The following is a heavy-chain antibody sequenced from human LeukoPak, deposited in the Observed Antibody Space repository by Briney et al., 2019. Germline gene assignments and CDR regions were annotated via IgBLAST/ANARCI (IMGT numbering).Heavy chain of an antibody. J-gene: IGHJ4*02. D-gene: IGHD5-24*01. CDR1: GGTFSSYA. Sequence: GASVKVSCKASGGTFSSYAISWVRQAPGQGLEWMGRIIPILGIGNYAQKFQGRVTITADKSTSTAYMELSSLRSEDTAVYYCARGQMATISPHFDYWGQGTLVTVSS. CDR3: ARGQMATISPHFDY. V-gene: IGHV1-69*04. CDR2: IIPILGIG.